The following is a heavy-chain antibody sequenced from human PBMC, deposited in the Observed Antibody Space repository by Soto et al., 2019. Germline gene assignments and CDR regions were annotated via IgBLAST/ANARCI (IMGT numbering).Heavy chain of an antibody. J-gene: IGHJ1*01. CDR2: IKSEIDGGTT. V-gene: IGHV3-15*01. Sequence: GGSLRLSCAASGFPFSNAWMNWVRQAPGKGLEWVGCIKSEIDGGTTDYAAPVKGRFSISRDDSKSTLYLQTTSLQTDDTAVYFCTTLDGGGPNHWGQGTLVTVSS. D-gene: IGHD3-16*01. CDR3: TTLDGGGPNH. CDR1: GFPFSNAW.